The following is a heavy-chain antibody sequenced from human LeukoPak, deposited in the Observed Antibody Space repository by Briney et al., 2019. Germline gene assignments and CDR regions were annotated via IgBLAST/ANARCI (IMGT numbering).Heavy chain of an antibody. D-gene: IGHD3-10*01. V-gene: IGHV1-2*02. CDR2: INPNSGGT. J-gene: IGHJ4*02. Sequence: ASVKVSCKASGYTFTGYYTHWVRQAPGQGLEWMGLINPNSGGTNYAQKFQGRVTMTRDTSINTAYMELSRLRSDDTAVYYCARDISGSYDCRGQGTLVTVSS. CDR3: ARDISGSYDC. CDR1: GYTFTGYY.